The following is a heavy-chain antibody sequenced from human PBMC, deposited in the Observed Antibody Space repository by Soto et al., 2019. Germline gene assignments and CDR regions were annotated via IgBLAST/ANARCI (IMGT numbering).Heavy chain of an antibody. CDR2: ISGSGGST. CDR1: GFTFSSYA. V-gene: IGHV3-23*01. J-gene: IGHJ4*02. CDR3: AKDFQMYGDYGFDY. D-gene: IGHD4-17*01. Sequence: GGSLRLSCAASGFTFSSYAMSWVRQAPGKGLEWVSAISGSGGSTYYADSVKGRFTISRDNSRNTLYLQMNSLRAEDTAVYYCAKDFQMYGDYGFDYWGQGTLVTVSS.